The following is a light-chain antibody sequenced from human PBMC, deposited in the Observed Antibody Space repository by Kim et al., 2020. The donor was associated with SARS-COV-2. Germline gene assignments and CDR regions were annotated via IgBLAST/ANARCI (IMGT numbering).Light chain of an antibody. J-gene: IGKJ1*01. Sequence: ASVGARVTITCRASQSISSWLAWYQQKPGKAPKLLIYKASSLESGVPSRFSGSGSGTEFTLTISSLQPDDFATYYCQQYNSYSWTFGQGTKVDIK. V-gene: IGKV1-5*03. CDR3: QQYNSYSWT. CDR2: KAS. CDR1: QSISSW.